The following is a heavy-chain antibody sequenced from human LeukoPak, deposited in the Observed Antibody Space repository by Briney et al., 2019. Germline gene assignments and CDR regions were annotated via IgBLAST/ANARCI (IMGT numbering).Heavy chain of an antibody. Sequence: GGSLRLSCAASGFTFSNYAMSWVRQAPGKGLEWVSVISGSGDSTYYADSVKGRFTISRDNFRNTVYLQMNSLRAEDTALYYCALRGYGDFSPFDYWGQGTLVTVSS. J-gene: IGHJ4*02. CDR1: GFTFSNYA. CDR3: ALRGYGDFSPFDY. V-gene: IGHV3-23*01. CDR2: ISGSGDST. D-gene: IGHD4-17*01.